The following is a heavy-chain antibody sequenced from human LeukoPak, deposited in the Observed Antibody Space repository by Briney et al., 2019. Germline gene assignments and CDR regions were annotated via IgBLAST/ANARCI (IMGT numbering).Heavy chain of an antibody. CDR1: GFSFSSYA. J-gene: IGHJ5*02. V-gene: IGHV3-30-3*01. CDR3: ARESLSGWYDQ. CDR2: ISYDGSNK. Sequence: PGRSLRLSCAASGFSFSSYAMHWARQAPGKGLEWVAVISYDGSNKYYTDSVKGRVTISRDHSKNTLNLQMNSLRAEDTALYYCARESLSGWYDQWGQGTLVTVSS. D-gene: IGHD6-19*01.